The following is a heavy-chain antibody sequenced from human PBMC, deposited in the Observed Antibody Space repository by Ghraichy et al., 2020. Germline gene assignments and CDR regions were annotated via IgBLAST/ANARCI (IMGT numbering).Heavy chain of an antibody. CDR2: INPNSGGT. J-gene: IGHJ6*02. V-gene: IGHV1-2*04. CDR1: GYTFTGYY. Sequence: ASVKVSCKASGYTFTGYYMHWVRQAPGQGLEWMGWINPNSGGTNYAQKFQGWVTMTRDTSISTAYMELSRLRSDDTAVYYCARATTPFGKSNYYGMDVWGQGITVTVSS. CDR3: ARATTPFGKSNYYGMDV. D-gene: IGHD1-1*01.